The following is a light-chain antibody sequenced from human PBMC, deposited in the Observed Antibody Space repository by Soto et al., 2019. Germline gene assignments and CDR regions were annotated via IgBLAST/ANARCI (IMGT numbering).Light chain of an antibody. CDR1: QRVSSY. J-gene: IGKJ3*01. CDR3: QQRGT. Sequence: PGERATLSCRASQRVSSYLAWYQQKPGQAPRLLIYDASNRATGIPARFSGSGSGTDFTLTISSLEPEDFAVYYCQQRGTFGPGTKVDIK. V-gene: IGKV3-11*01. CDR2: DAS.